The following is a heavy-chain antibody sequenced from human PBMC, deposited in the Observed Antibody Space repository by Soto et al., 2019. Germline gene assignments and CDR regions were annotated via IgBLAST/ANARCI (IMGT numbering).Heavy chain of an antibody. Sequence: EVQLVESGGGLVQPGGSLRLSCAASEFTFSGRSVHWVRQAPGKGLVWVSGIDKVGTDSTYADSVKGRFTSARDNAKNTVYLQMTSLRVEDTAVYYCARGWFGPDVWGKGTTVTVSS. CDR3: ARGWFGPDV. J-gene: IGHJ6*03. CDR1: EFTFSGRS. V-gene: IGHV3-74*01. CDR2: IDKVGTDS. D-gene: IGHD3-10*01.